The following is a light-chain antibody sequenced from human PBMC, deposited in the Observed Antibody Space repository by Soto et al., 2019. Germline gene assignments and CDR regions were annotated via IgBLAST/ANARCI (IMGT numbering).Light chain of an antibody. CDR3: QQYGSSFT. J-gene: IGKJ3*01. V-gene: IGKV3-20*01. CDR1: QSVSSVS. CDR2: GAS. Sequence: EIVLTQSPGTLSVSPGERATLSCRASQSVSSVSLAWYQHKPGQAPRLLIYGASSRATGIPERFSGSGSGTDFALTISRLEPEDFAVYYCQQYGSSFTFGPGTKVDIK.